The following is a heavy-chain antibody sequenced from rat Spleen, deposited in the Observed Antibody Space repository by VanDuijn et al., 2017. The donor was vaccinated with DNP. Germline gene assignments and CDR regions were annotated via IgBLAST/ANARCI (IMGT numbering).Heavy chain of an antibody. CDR2: IDAESGGT. V-gene: IGHV1-43*01. Sequence: QIQLQQSGAELAKPGSSVKISCRASGYTFTSYYINWIKQTTGQGLEFIGYIDAESGGTNNNGKFWDKATLTVDKSSSTAFLQLSSLTPDDSAVYFCAGGITGLTSWFAYWGQGTLVTVSS. J-gene: IGHJ3*01. D-gene: IGHD1-4*01. CDR1: GYTFTSYY. CDR3: AGGITGLTSWFAY.